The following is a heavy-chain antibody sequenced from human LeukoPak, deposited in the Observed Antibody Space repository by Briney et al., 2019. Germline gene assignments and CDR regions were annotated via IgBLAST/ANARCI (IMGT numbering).Heavy chain of an antibody. J-gene: IGHJ3*02. CDR3: AKKKALIGDAFDI. V-gene: IGHV1-69*05. CDR1: GGTFSSYA. Sequence: SVKVSCKASGGTFSSYAISWVRQAPGQGLEWMGGIIPIFGTANYAQKFQGRVTITMDESTSTAYMELSSLRSEDTAVYYCAKKKALIGDAFDIWGQGTMVTVSS. D-gene: IGHD3-22*01. CDR2: IIPIFGTA.